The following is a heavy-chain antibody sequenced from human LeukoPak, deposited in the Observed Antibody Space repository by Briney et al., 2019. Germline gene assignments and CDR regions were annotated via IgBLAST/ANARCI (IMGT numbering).Heavy chain of an antibody. CDR2: INWNGGST. D-gene: IGHD1-26*01. V-gene: IGHV3-20*04. CDR3: AREGATHAFDI. J-gene: IGHJ3*02. Sequence: PGGSLRVSCAASGFTFDEYGMSWVRQAPGKGLEGVSGINWNGGSTCYAVSVKGRFTISRDNAKNSLYLQMNSQRAEDTGLYYCAREGATHAFDIWGQGTMVTVSS. CDR1: GFTFDEYG.